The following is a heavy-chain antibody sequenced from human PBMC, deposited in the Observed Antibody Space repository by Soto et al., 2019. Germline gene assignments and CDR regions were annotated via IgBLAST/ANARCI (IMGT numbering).Heavy chain of an antibody. CDR3: AAQGYCISTSCSLYYYGMDV. CDR2: IVVGSGNT. CDR1: GFTFTSSA. V-gene: IGHV1-58*01. Sequence: SVKFSCKASGFTFTSSAVQWVRQARGQRLEWIGWIVVGSGNTNYAQKFQERVTITRDMSTSTAYMELSSLRSEDTAVYYCAAQGYCISTSCSLYYYGMDVWG. J-gene: IGHJ6*02. D-gene: IGHD2-2*01.